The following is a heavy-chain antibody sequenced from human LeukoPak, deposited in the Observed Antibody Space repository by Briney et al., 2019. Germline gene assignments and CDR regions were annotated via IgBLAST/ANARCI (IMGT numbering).Heavy chain of an antibody. CDR2: ISNTGDTT. CDR3: ARDSSWGFDY. CDR1: GFTFSDSY. D-gene: IGHD7-27*01. J-gene: IGHJ4*02. Sequence: GGSLRLSCAASGFTFSDSYMSWIRQAPGKGLEWVSYISNTGDTTYYADSLKGRFTISRDNAKNSLSLQMNSLRAEDTAVYYCARDSSWGFDYWGRGTLVTVSS. V-gene: IGHV3-11*04.